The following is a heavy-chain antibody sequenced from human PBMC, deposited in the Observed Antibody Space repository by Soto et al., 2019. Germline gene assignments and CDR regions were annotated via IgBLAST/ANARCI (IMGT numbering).Heavy chain of an antibody. CDR2: IYSGGST. D-gene: IGHD2-15*01. CDR3: AISGEGYCSGGSCYPDDY. J-gene: IGHJ4*02. Sequence: EVQLVESGGGLIQPGGSLRLSCAASGFTVSSNYMSWVRQAPGEGLEWASVIYSGGSTYYADSVKGRFTISRDNSKNTLYLQMNSLRAEDTAVYYGAISGEGYCSGGSCYPDDYWGQGTLVTVSS. CDR1: GFTVSSNY. V-gene: IGHV3-53*01.